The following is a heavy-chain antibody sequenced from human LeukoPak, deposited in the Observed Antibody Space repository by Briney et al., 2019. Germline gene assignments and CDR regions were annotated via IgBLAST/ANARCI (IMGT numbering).Heavy chain of an antibody. D-gene: IGHD3-3*01. Sequence: GESLKICCKGSGYSFTSYWISWVRQMPGKGLEWMGRIDPSDSYTNYSPSFQGHVTISADKSISTAYLQWSSLKASDTAMYYCARHISRYYDFWSGYYTGDYYYGMDVWGQGTTVTVSS. CDR1: GYSFTSYW. J-gene: IGHJ6*02. CDR3: ARHISRYYDFWSGYYTGDYYYGMDV. V-gene: IGHV5-10-1*01. CDR2: IDPSDSYT.